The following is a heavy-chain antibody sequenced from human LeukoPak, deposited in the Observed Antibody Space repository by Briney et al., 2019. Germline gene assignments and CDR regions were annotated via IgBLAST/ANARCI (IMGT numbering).Heavy chain of an antibody. CDR2: MNPNSGNT. J-gene: IGHJ4*02. V-gene: IGHV1-8*01. CDR3: ARGGPNRIQLWLGY. D-gene: IGHD5-18*01. CDR1: GYTFTSYD. Sequence: ASVKVSCKASGYTFTSYDINWVRQATGQGLEWMGWMNPNSGNTGYAQKFQGRGTMTRNTSISTAYMELSSLRSEDTAVYYCARGGPNRIQLWLGYWGQGTLVTVSS.